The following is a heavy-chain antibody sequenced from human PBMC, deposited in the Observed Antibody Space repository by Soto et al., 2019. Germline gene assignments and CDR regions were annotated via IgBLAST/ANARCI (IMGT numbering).Heavy chain of an antibody. Sequence: PSETLSLTCAVSGGSISSGGYFWSWIRQPPWKGLEWIGYIYHSGSTYYNPSLKSRVTISVDRSKNQFSLKLSSVTAADTAVYYCARDSSTAMVPYYFDYWGQGTLVTVSS. V-gene: IGHV4-30-2*01. CDR2: IYHSGST. J-gene: IGHJ4*02. CDR3: ARDSSTAMVPYYFDY. D-gene: IGHD5-18*01. CDR1: GGSISSGGYF.